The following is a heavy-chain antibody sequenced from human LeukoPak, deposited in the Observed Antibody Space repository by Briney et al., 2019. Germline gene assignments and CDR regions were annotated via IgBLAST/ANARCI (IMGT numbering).Heavy chain of an antibody. J-gene: IGHJ1*01. D-gene: IGHD6-13*01. Sequence: GGSLRLSCAASGFTFSSYSMNWVRQAPGKGLEWVSSISSSSSYIYYADSAKGRFTISRDNAKNSLYLQMNSLRAEDTGVYYCARNSEGAAGTWSPFQHWGQGTLVTVSS. CDR2: ISSSSSYI. CDR3: ARNSEGAAGTWSPFQH. V-gene: IGHV3-21*04. CDR1: GFTFSSYS.